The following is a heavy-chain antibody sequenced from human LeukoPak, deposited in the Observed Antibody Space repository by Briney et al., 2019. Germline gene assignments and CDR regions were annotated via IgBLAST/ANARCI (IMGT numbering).Heavy chain of an antibody. CDR2: ISSSSSYI. Sequence: GGSLRLSCAASGFTFSSYGMNWVRQAPGKGLEWVSSISSSSSYIYYADSVKGRFTISRDNAKNSLYLQMNSLRAEDTAVYYCARDFPGPYYYYYYGMDVWGQGTTVTVSS. V-gene: IGHV3-21*01. CDR3: ARDFPGPYYYYYYGMDV. J-gene: IGHJ6*02. CDR1: GFTFSSYG.